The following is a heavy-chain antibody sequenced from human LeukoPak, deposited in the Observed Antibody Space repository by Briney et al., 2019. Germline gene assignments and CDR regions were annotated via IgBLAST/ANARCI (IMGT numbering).Heavy chain of an antibody. Sequence: PGGSLRLSCAASGFTFSSYSMNWVRQAPGKGLEWVSSITRSSIYVYSADSVKGRFTISRDNAKKSLYLQMNSLRAEDTAVYYCARVRYDSSGYYSLSDYWGQGTLVTVSS. J-gene: IGHJ4*02. CDR1: GFTFSSYS. CDR2: ITRSSIYV. V-gene: IGHV3-21*01. D-gene: IGHD3-22*01. CDR3: ARVRYDSSGYYSLSDY.